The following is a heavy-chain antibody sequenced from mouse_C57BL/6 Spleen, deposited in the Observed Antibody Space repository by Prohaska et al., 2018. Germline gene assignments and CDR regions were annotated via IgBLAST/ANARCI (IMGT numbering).Heavy chain of an antibody. J-gene: IGHJ2*01. V-gene: IGHV1-53*01. CDR2: INPSNGGN. CDR1: GYTFTSYW. CDR3: ALPYYYGSSLDY. D-gene: IGHD1-1*01. Sequence: TELVKHGASVKLSCKASGYTFTSYWMHWVKQRPGQGLEWIGNINPSNGGNNYNEKFKSKATLTVDKYSSTAYMQLSSLTSEDSAVYYCALPYYYGSSLDYWGQGTTLTVSS.